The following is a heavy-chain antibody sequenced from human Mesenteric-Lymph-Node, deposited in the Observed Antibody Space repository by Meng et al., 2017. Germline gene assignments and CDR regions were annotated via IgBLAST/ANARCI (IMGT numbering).Heavy chain of an antibody. Sequence: QVQLQQSGPGRVKPPQTLSLTCAISGDSVSSNSAAWNWIRQSPSRGLEWLGRTYYRSKYYNDYALSVKSRITINPDTSKNQFSLQLNSVTAADTAVYYCARGRGYGDYGSLYWGQGTLVTVSS. CDR3: ARGRGYGDYGSLY. J-gene: IGHJ4*02. CDR1: GDSVSSNSAA. CDR2: TYYRSKYYN. D-gene: IGHD4-17*01. V-gene: IGHV6-1*01.